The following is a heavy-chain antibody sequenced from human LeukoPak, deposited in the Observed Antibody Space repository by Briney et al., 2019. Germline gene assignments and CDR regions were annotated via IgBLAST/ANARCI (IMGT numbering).Heavy chain of an antibody. D-gene: IGHD2-15*01. CDR1: GFTFSGYG. CDR2: IRYDGSNK. Sequence: GGSLRLSCAASGFTFSGYGMHWVRQAPGKGLEWVAFIRYDGSNKYYADSVKGRFTISRDNSKNTLYLQMNSLRAEDTAMYYCAKDTPYCSGGNCYSGAVDYWGQGTLVTASS. CDR3: AKDTPYCSGGNCYSGAVDY. J-gene: IGHJ4*02. V-gene: IGHV3-30*02.